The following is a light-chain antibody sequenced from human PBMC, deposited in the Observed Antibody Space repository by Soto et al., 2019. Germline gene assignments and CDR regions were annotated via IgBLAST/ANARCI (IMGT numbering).Light chain of an antibody. V-gene: IGLV1-44*01. CDR2: SNN. Sequence: QSVLTQPPSASGTPGQRVTISCSGSSSNIGSNTVNWYQQLPGTAPKLLIYSNNQRPSGVPDRFSGSKSGNSASLAISGLQSEDEADYYCAAWDDSLNVLFGGGTQLTVL. J-gene: IGLJ2*01. CDR1: SSNIGSNT. CDR3: AAWDDSLNVL.